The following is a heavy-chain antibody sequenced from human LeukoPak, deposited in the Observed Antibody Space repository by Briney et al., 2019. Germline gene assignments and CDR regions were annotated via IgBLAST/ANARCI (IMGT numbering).Heavy chain of an antibody. D-gene: IGHD6-19*01. CDR3: ARQRGCDY. V-gene: IGHV5-51*01. Sequence: GESLKISCKASGYSFTTYWITWVRQMPGKGLEWMGIIYPSDSETRYSPSFQGQVTISVDKSINTAYLQWSSLKASGTAIYYCARQRGCDYWGQGTLVTVSS. J-gene: IGHJ4*02. CDR1: GYSFTTYW. CDR2: IYPSDSET.